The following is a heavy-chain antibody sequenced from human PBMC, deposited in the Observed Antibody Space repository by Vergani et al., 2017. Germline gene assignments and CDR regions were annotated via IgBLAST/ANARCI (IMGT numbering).Heavy chain of an antibody. D-gene: IGHD4-23*01. CDR2: ISGSGGST. Sequence: EVQLLESGGGLVQPGGSLRLSCAASGFTFSSYAMPGVRQAPGKGLEWVSAISGSGGSTYYADSVKGRCTISRDNSKNTSYLQMNIRRAEDTAVYYCAVVTRDYWGQGTLVTVSS. CDR3: AVVTRDY. J-gene: IGHJ4*02. V-gene: IGHV3-23*01. CDR1: GFTFSSYA.